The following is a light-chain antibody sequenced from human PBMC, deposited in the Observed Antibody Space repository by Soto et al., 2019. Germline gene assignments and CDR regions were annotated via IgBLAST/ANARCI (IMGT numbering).Light chain of an antibody. CDR1: QGISSY. CDR3: RHHNSFPIT. Sequence: CPLCPSASEKDRVTITCRASQGISSYLVWYQQKAGKAPKSLIYAASTLQTGVPSRFSGSGSGIEFTLTISSLQSEDSATYYPRHHNSFPITFGQGTRLEIK. CDR2: AAS. V-gene: IGKV1-9*01. J-gene: IGKJ5*01.